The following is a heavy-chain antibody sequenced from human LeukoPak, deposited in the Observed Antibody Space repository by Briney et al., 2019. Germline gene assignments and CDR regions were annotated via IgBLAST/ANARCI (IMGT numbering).Heavy chain of an antibody. Sequence: GGSLRLSCAASGXTFSSYAMHGVRPAPGKGVGGGAVISYDGSNKYYTDSVKGRFTISRDNSENTLYLQMNSLRAEDTAVYYCAKSGIEAAGSLVYFDYWGQGTLVTASS. CDR2: ISYDGSNK. D-gene: IGHD6-13*01. V-gene: IGHV3-30*18. J-gene: IGHJ4*02. CDR1: GXTFSSYA. CDR3: AKSGIEAAGSLVYFDY.